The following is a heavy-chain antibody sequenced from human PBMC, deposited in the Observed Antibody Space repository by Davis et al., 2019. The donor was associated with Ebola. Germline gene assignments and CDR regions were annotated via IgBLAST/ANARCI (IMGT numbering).Heavy chain of an antibody. Sequence: ASVHVPRKASVYNLTDYQMHWLRQAPGQGLEWMGRIHPNSGGTNYAQKFQGRVIMNRHTSISTADMELSRLRSDDTAVYYCARTPGVDWFDTWGQGTMVTVSS. CDR1: VYNLTDYQ. CDR3: ARTPGVDWFDT. V-gene: IGHV1-2*06. J-gene: IGHJ5*02. CDR2: IHPNSGGT. D-gene: IGHD1-14*01.